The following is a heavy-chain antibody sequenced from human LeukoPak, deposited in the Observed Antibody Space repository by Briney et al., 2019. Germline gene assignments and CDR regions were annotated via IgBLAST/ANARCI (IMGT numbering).Heavy chain of an antibody. V-gene: IGHV3-21*01. D-gene: IGHD3-22*01. CDR2: ISSSSSYI. Sequence: TGGSLRLSCAASGFTFSSSEMNWVRQAPGKGLEWVSSISSSSSYIYYADSVKGRFTISRDNAKNSLYLQMNSLRAEDTAVYYCASFGYDSSGYYLSVNAFDIWGQGTMVTVSS. CDR3: ASFGYDSSGYYLSVNAFDI. J-gene: IGHJ3*02. CDR1: GFTFSSSE.